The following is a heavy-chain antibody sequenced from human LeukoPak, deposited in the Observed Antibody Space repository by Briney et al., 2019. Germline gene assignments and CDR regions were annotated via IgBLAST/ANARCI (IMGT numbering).Heavy chain of an antibody. CDR2: VSSSSSYI. CDR3: AKGSSGYFFDL. V-gene: IGHV3-21*04. D-gene: IGHD3-22*01. Sequence: GGSLRLSCAASGFTFSSYSMNWVRQAPGKGLEWVSSVSSSSSYIYYADSVKGRFSVSRDNSKNTLFLQMNSLRAEDTALYYCAKGSSGYFFDLWGQGTLVTVSS. J-gene: IGHJ4*02. CDR1: GFTFSSYS.